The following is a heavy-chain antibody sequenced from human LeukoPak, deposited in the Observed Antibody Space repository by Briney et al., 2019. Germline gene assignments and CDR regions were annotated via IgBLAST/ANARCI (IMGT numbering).Heavy chain of an antibody. CDR2: IYYSGST. V-gene: IGHV4-59*01. CDR1: GGSISSYY. CDR3: ARAGEYCSGGSCYPRGFDP. D-gene: IGHD2-15*01. J-gene: IGHJ5*02. Sequence: SETLSLTCTVSGGSISSYYWSWIRQPPGKGLEWVGYIYYSGSTNYNPSLKSRVTISVDTSKNQFSLKLSSVTAADTAVYYCARAGEYCSGGSCYPRGFDPWGQGTLVTVSS.